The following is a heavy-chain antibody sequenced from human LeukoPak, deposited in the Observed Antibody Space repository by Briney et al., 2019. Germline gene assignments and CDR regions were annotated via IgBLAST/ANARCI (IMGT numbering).Heavy chain of an antibody. CDR3: ATAVSGTLSAAFDI. J-gene: IGHJ3*02. CDR2: IYYSGNT. Sequence: PSETLPLTCNVSGGSISSYYWSWIRQPPGKGLEWIGYIYYSGNTNYKPSLKSRVTISVDTSKNQFSLKLSSVTAADTAVYYCATAVSGTLSAAFDIWGQGTMVTVSS. CDR1: GGSISSYY. D-gene: IGHD6-19*01. V-gene: IGHV4-59*08.